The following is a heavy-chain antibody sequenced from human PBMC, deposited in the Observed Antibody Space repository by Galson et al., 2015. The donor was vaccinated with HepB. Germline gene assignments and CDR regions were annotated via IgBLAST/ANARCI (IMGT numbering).Heavy chain of an antibody. V-gene: IGHV3-15*01. CDR1: GFTFSNAW. J-gene: IGHJ4*02. CDR3: TTDFGYSGYDGWVFDY. CDR2: IKSKTDGGTT. Sequence: SLRLSCAASGFTFSNAWMSWVRQAPGKGLEWVGRIKSKTDGGTTDYAAPVKGRFTISRDDSKNTLYLQMNSLKTEDTAVYYCTTDFGYSGYDGWVFDYWGQGTLVTVSS. D-gene: IGHD5-12*01.